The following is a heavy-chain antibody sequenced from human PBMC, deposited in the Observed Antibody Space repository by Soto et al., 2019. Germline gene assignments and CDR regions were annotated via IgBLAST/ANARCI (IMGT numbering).Heavy chain of an antibody. V-gene: IGHV6-1*01. J-gene: IGHJ5*02. CDR2: TYFRSKWYN. Sequence: SQTLSLTCAISGDSVSSHTAAWNWIRQSPSRGLEWLGRTYFRSKWYNDYAISVKSRITINPDTSKNQFSLLLNSVTPEDTAMYYCAKRRGGNPDDWFDPWGQGTLVTVSS. CDR1: GDSVSSHTAA. D-gene: IGHD2-15*01. CDR3: AKRRGGNPDDWFDP.